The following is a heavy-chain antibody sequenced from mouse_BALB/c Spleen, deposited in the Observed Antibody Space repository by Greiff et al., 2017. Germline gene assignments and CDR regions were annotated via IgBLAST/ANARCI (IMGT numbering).Heavy chain of an antibody. Sequence: QVQLKQSGAELVRPGASVTLSCKASGYTFTDYEMHWVKQTPVHGLEWIGAIDPETGGTAYNQKFKGKATLTADKSSSTAYMELRSLTSEDSAVYYCTRSTGTGAWFAYWGQGTLVTVSA. CDR1: GYTFTDYE. V-gene: IGHV1-15*01. D-gene: IGHD4-1*02. CDR3: TRSTGTGAWFAY. J-gene: IGHJ3*01. CDR2: IDPETGGT.